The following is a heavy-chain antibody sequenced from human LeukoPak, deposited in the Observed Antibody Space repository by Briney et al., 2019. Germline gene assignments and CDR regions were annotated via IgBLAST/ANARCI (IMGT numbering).Heavy chain of an antibody. Sequence: PGGSLRLSCAASGFTFSSYWMSWVRQAPGKGLEWVANIKQDGSEKYYVDSVKGRFTISRDNAKNSLYLQMNSLRVEDTAMFYCARDLSFGSLDFRGQGTLVTVSS. J-gene: IGHJ4*02. CDR3: ARDLSFGSLDF. CDR1: GFTFSSYW. D-gene: IGHD1-26*01. V-gene: IGHV3-7*01. CDR2: IKQDGSEK.